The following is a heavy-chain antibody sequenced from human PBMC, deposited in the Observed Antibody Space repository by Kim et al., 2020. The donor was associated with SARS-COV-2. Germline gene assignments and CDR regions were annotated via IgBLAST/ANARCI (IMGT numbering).Heavy chain of an antibody. J-gene: IGHJ4*02. CDR3: ARDQDLLTAIFDY. Sequence: GGSLRLSCAASGFTFSSYSMNWVRQAPGKGLEWVSSISSSSSYIYYADSVKGRFTISRDNAKNSLYLQMNSLRAEDTAVYYCARDQDLLTAIFDYWGQGTLVTVSS. CDR1: GFTFSSYS. CDR2: ISSSSSYI. V-gene: IGHV3-21*01. D-gene: IGHD2-21*02.